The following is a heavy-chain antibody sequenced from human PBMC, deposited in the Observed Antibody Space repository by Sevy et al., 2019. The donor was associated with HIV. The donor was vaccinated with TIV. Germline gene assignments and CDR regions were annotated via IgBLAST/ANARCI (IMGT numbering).Heavy chain of an antibody. J-gene: IGHJ4*02. CDR1: GFTFSIYA. CDR3: AKDQLGSIDY. Sequence: QLGGSLRLSCAASGFTFSIYAMHWVRQTPGKGLECVALISSDGSNINYVDLVKGRFTISRDNSKNTLYLQMNSLRTEDTAVYYCAKDQLGSIDYWGQGTLVTVSS. CDR2: ISSDGSNI. D-gene: IGHD7-27*01. V-gene: IGHV3-30-3*01.